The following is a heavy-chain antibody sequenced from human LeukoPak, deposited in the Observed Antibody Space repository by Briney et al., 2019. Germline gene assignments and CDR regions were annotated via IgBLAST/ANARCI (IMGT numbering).Heavy chain of an antibody. Sequence: PSQTLSLTCTVSGGSISSGGYYWSWIRQPPGKGLEWIGEINHSGSTNYNPSLKSRVTISVDTSKNQFSLKLSSVTAADTAVYYCARGLEDGYNPLGYWGQGTLVTVSS. CDR2: INHSGST. CDR3: ARGLEDGYNPLGY. J-gene: IGHJ4*02. CDR1: GGSISSGGYY. V-gene: IGHV4-30-2*01. D-gene: IGHD5-24*01.